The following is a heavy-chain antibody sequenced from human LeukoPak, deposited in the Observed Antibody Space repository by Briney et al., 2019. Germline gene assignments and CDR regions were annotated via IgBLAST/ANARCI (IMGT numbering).Heavy chain of an antibody. CDR3: ARDFGYGGNSFDY. D-gene: IGHD4-23*01. V-gene: IGHV1-2*02. CDR2: INPNSGGT. J-gene: IGHJ4*02. CDR1: GYTFTGYY. Sequence: GASVKVSCKASGYTFTGYYMHWVRQAPGQGLEWMGWINPNSGGTNYAQKFQGRVTMTRDTSISTACMELSRLRSDDTAVYYCARDFGYGGNSFDYWGQGTLVTVSS.